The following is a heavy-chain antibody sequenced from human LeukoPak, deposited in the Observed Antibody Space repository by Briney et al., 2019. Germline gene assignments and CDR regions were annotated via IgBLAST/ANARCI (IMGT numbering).Heavy chain of an antibody. CDR3: TTHPMEAHFDP. J-gene: IGHJ5*02. CDR2: IKSNTDGGTT. CDR1: GFTFSAYH. Sequence: GGSLRLSCAASGFTFSAYHMNWVRQAPGKGLEWVGRIKSNTDGGTTDYAAPVKGRFTISRDDSKNTLYLQMNSLKTEDTAVYYFTTHPMEAHFDPWGQGILVTVSS. D-gene: IGHD3-10*01. V-gene: IGHV3-15*01.